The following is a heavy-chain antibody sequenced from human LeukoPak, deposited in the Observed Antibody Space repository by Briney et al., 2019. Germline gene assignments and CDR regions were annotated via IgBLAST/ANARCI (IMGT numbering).Heavy chain of an antibody. D-gene: IGHD6-25*01. V-gene: IGHV1-69*05. J-gene: IGHJ5*02. CDR2: IIPMFGTA. CDR3: LRRQALRGRHRAFDP. Sequence: ASVTVSCKASGGTFINYAISWVRQAPGQGLEWLGGIIPMFGTAKYAQKFQGRVTITTDESTTTAYMELISLRFEDTAVYYCLRRQALRGRHRAFDPWGQGTLVTVTS. CDR1: GGTFINYA.